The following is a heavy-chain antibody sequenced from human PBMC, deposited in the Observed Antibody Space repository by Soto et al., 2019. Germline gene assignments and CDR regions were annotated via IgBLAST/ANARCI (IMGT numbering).Heavy chain of an antibody. CDR2: IRETGNT. J-gene: IGHJ4*02. V-gene: IGHV3-23*01. CDR1: GFTFSNYA. CDR3: AKQQMGVIRALDY. D-gene: IGHD1-26*01. Sequence: GGSLRLSCAASGFTFSNYAMSWICLAPGKGLEWVSTIRETGNTYYADSVRGRFATSRDNSENTLYLQMSSLRAEDTAVYYCAKQQMGVIRALDYWGQGTLVTVSS.